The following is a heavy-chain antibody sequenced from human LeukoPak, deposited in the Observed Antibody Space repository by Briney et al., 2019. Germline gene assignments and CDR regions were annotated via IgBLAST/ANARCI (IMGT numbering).Heavy chain of an antibody. CDR1: PFTFISYA. V-gene: IGHV3-23*01. Sequence: PGGSLRLCFSASPFTFISYAVSWVPQAPGKGVERVSAIRGSGRTTYYAKSERCGFTTSRDNTKTTLLLRMSSLRTEDTAIYCCAKDGRGYEVDHCYYYMDVWGKGTTVTVSS. CDR3: AKDGRGYEVDHCYYYMDV. D-gene: IGHD5-12*01. CDR2: IRGSGRTT. J-gene: IGHJ6*03.